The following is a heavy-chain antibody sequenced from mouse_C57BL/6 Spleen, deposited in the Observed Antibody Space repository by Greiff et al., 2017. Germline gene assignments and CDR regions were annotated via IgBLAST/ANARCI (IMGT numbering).Heavy chain of an antibody. CDR1: GYSITSGYY. J-gene: IGHJ1*03. D-gene: IGHD1-1*01. Sequence: ESGPGLVKPSQSLSLTCSVTGYSITSGYYWNWIRQFPGNKLEWMGYISYDGSNNYNASLKNRIAITRDTSKNQFFLKLKSGTTEDTATYYCAREGYNGSSYWYFDVWGTGTTVTVSS. V-gene: IGHV3-6*01. CDR3: AREGYNGSSYWYFDV. CDR2: ISYDGSN.